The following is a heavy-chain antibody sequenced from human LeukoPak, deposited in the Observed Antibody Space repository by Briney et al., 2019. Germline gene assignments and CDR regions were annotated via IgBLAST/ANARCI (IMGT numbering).Heavy chain of an antibody. Sequence: PGGSLRLSCAASGFTFSNAWMSWVRQAPGKGLEWVSYISSSSTTIYYADSVKGRFTISRDNAKNSLYLQMNSLRAEDTAVYYCARDICFGEPCFDSWGQGTLVTVSS. J-gene: IGHJ4*02. CDR2: ISSSSTTI. V-gene: IGHV3-48*01. D-gene: IGHD3-10*01. CDR3: ARDICFGEPCFDS. CDR1: GFTFSNAW.